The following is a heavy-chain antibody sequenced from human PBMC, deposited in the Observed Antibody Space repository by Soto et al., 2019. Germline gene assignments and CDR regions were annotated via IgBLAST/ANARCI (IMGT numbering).Heavy chain of an antibody. V-gene: IGHV4-31*03. CDR1: GGSISSGGYY. D-gene: IGHD3-22*01. J-gene: IGHJ4*02. CDR3: ARGFVQDDSSGYDPFDY. Sequence: QVQLQESGPGLVKPSQTLSLTCTVSGGSISSGGYYWSWIRPHPGQGLEWIGYIYYSGSTYYNPSLKSRVTISVDTSKNQFSLKLSSVTAADTSVYYCARGFVQDDSSGYDPFDYWGQGTLVTVSS. CDR2: IYYSGST.